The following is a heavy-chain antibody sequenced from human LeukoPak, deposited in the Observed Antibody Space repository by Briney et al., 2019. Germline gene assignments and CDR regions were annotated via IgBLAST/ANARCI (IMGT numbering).Heavy chain of an antibody. D-gene: IGHD3-16*01. J-gene: IGHJ4*02. CDR2: IHTSGST. CDR1: GGSLSGYN. Sequence: PSETLSLACTVSGGSLSGYNWSWIRQPAGEGLEWIGRIHTSGSTNYNPSLKGRVTMSGDTSKNQFSLKLSSVTAADTAVYYCARGPSGGSGHDYWGQGTLVTVSS. V-gene: IGHV4-4*07. CDR3: ARGPSGGSGHDY.